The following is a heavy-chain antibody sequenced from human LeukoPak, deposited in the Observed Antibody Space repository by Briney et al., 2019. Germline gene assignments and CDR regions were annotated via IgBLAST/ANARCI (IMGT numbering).Heavy chain of an antibody. D-gene: IGHD3-16*01. J-gene: IGHJ5*02. CDR1: GGSISSSSYY. CDR2: IYYSGST. Sequence: PSETLSLTCTVSGGSISSSSYYWGWIRQPPGKGLEWIGSIYYSGSTYYNPSRKSRVTISVDTSKNQFSLKLSSVTAADTAVYYCARQHSLVDPWGQGTLVTVSS. CDR3: ARQHSLVDP. V-gene: IGHV4-39*01.